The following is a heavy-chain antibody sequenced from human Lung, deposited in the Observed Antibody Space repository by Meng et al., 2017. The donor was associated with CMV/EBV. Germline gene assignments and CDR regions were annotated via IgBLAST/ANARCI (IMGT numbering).Heavy chain of an antibody. Sequence: QLQASGPGLVKPSQTLSLTCTVSGGSISSGDYYWSWIRQPPGKGLEWIGYIYYSGSTYYNPSLKSRVTISVDTSKNQFSLKLSSVTAADTAVYYCARALDTAMVTFDYWGQGTLVTVSS. CDR2: IYYSGST. CDR3: ARALDTAMVTFDY. D-gene: IGHD5-18*01. CDR1: GGSISSGDYY. V-gene: IGHV4-30-4*08. J-gene: IGHJ4*02.